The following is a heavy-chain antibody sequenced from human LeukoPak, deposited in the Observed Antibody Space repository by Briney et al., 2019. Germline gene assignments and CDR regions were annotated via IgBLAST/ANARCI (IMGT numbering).Heavy chain of an antibody. Sequence: SETLSLTCTVSGGSISSYYWSWIRQPSGKGLEWIGYIYYSGSTNYNPSLKSRVTISVDTSKNQFSLKLSSVTAADAAVYYCARFHYYDSSGYLHDAFDIWGQGTMVTVSS. CDR3: ARFHYYDSSGYLHDAFDI. CDR1: GGSISSYY. D-gene: IGHD3-22*01. J-gene: IGHJ3*02. V-gene: IGHV4-59*01. CDR2: IYYSGST.